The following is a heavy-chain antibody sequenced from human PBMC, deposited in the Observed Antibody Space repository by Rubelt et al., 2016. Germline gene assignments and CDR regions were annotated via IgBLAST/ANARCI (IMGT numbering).Heavy chain of an antibody. Sequence: EVQLVESGGGLIQPGGSLRLSCAASGFSVRSSYMSWVRQAPGKGLEWVSLIYSTSDAYYTDSVRGRFTISRDNSKNTLYLHMNSLRAEDTAVYYCVKELGHYFGLDVWGQGTTVSVAS. V-gene: IGHV3-53*01. CDR1: GFSVRSSY. CDR2: IYSTSDA. CDR3: VKELGHYFGLDV. J-gene: IGHJ6*02. D-gene: IGHD7-27*01.